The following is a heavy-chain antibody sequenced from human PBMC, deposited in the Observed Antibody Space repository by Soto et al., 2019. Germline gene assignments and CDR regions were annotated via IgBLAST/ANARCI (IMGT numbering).Heavy chain of an antibody. Sequence: ASVKVSCKXSGYSFTSYYMHWVRQAPGQGLEWMGIINPSGGSTSYAQKFQGRVTMTRDTSTSTVYMELSSLRSEDTAVYYCARVAYYYGSGSHYFDYWGQGTLVTVSS. V-gene: IGHV1-46*01. CDR2: INPSGGST. J-gene: IGHJ4*02. CDR3: ARVAYYYGSGSHYFDY. CDR1: GYSFTSYY. D-gene: IGHD3-10*01.